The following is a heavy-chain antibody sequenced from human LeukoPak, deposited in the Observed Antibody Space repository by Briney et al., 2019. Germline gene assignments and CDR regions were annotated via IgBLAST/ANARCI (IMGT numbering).Heavy chain of an antibody. Sequence: GASVKVSCKASGYTFSRYVVHWVRQAPGQRPEWMGWINAGNGGTKYSQNFQGRVTITWDRSANTAYMELSSLTSEDTALYYCVRDDGGETCYPGGYWGQGTLVAVSS. J-gene: IGHJ4*02. CDR2: INAGNGGT. D-gene: IGHD2-21*01. CDR3: VRDDGGETCYPGGY. CDR1: GYTFSRYV. V-gene: IGHV1-3*01.